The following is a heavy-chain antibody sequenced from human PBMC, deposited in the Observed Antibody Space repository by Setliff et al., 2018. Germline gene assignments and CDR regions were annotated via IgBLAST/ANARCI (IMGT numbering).Heavy chain of an antibody. CDR1: GASINNSLNY. CDR3: ARDFGVGSSWYGGYYYYGMDV. CDR2: IYDTGST. Sequence: SETLSLTCTVSGASINNSLNYWAWIRQPPGQGLEWIGLIYDTGSTNYNPSLKSRVTISVDTSKNQFSLKLSSVTAADTAVYYCARDFGVGSSWYGGYYYYGMDVWGQGTTVTVSS. D-gene: IGHD6-13*01. J-gene: IGHJ6*02. V-gene: IGHV4-39*07.